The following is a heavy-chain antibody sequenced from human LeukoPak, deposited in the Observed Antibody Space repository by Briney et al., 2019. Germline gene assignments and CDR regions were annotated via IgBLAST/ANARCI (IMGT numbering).Heavy chain of an antibody. CDR2: IYPGDSDT. J-gene: IGHJ1*01. CDR1: GHSFTSDW. V-gene: IGHV5-51*01. CDR3: ATYGDYTQFQH. D-gene: IGHD4-17*01. Sequence: GESLKISCKGSGHSFTSDWIGWVRRMPGKGLEWMGIIYPGDSDTRYSPSCQGQVTISADKSISTACLQWSSLKASDSAMYYCATYGDYTQFQHWGQGTLVTVSS.